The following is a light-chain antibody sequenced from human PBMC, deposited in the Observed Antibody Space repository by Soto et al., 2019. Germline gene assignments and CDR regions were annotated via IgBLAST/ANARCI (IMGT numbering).Light chain of an antibody. J-gene: IGKJ3*01. V-gene: IGKV1-9*01. CDR3: QQYDNWPPFT. CDR1: QGISSY. Sequence: IPLTQSPSSLSASVGDRVTITCRASQGISSYLAWYQQKPGKAPNLLIYDASTLQSGVPSRFSGSGSGTDFTLTISSLQPEDFAVYYCQQYDNWPPFTFGPGTKVDIK. CDR2: DAS.